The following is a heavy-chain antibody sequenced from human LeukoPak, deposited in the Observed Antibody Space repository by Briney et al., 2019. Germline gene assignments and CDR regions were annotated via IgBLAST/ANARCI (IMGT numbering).Heavy chain of an antibody. CDR3: ARDPTYDILTGYYDY. J-gene: IGHJ4*02. V-gene: IGHV4-38-2*02. CDR2: IYHSGST. D-gene: IGHD3-9*01. CDR1: GYSISSGYY. Sequence: SETLSLTCTVSGYSISSGYYWGWIRQPPGKGLEWIGSIYHSGSTYYNPSLKSRVTISVDTSKNQFSLKLSSVTAADTAVYYCARDPTYDILTGYYDYWGQGTLVTVSS.